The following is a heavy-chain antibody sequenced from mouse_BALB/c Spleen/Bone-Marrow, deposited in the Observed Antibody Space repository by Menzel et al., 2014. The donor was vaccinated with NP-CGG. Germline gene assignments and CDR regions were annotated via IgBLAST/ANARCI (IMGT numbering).Heavy chain of an antibody. J-gene: IGHJ3*01. D-gene: IGHD1-1*01. Sequence: EVQLQQSGAELVKPGASVKLSCTASGFNIKDTYMHWVRQRPEQGLEWIGRIDPANGNTKYDPKSQGKATITADTSSNTAYLQLSSLASEDTAVYYCASYYYGRSSFTYWGQGTLVTVSA. V-gene: IGHV14-3*02. CDR2: IDPANGNT. CDR3: ASYYYGRSSFTY. CDR1: GFNIKDTY.